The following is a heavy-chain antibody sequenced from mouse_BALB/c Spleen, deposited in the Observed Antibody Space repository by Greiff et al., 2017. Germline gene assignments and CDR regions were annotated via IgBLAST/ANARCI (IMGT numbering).Heavy chain of an antibody. Sequence: EVKVVESGGGLVQPGGSRKLSCAASGFTFSSFGMHWVRQAPEKGLEWVAYISSGSSTIYYADTVKGRFTISRDNPKNTLFLQMTSLRSEDTAMYYCAREYGNYYYAMDYWGQGTSVTVSS. CDR2: ISSGSSTI. D-gene: IGHD2-10*02. V-gene: IGHV5-17*02. CDR3: AREYGNYYYAMDY. J-gene: IGHJ4*01. CDR1: GFTFSSFG.